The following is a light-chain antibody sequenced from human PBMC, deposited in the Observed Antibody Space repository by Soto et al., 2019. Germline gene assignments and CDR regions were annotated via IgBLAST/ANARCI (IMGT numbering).Light chain of an antibody. V-gene: IGKV1-39*01. CDR3: QQVFNTPVT. CDR2: DAS. J-gene: IGKJ5*01. CDR1: QSISNY. Sequence: DIQMTQSPSSLSVSVVDRVTITFLASQSISNYVNWYQQKSGKAPKLLIYDASSLQSGVPSRFSGSGFGTDFTLTISSLQPQDFGTYYCQQVFNTPVTFGQGTRREIK.